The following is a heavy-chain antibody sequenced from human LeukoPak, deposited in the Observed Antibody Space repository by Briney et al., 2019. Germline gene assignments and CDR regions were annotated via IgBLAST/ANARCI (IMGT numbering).Heavy chain of an antibody. CDR2: MNPNSGNT. Sequence: GASVKVSCKASGYTFTSYDINWVRQATGQGLEWMGWMNPNSGNTGYAQKFQGRVTMTRNTSISTAYMELSSLRSEDTAVHYCARGGGIAVAGRNWFDPWGQGTLVTVSS. V-gene: IGHV1-8*01. CDR3: ARGGGIAVAGRNWFDP. J-gene: IGHJ5*02. D-gene: IGHD6-19*01. CDR1: GYTFTSYD.